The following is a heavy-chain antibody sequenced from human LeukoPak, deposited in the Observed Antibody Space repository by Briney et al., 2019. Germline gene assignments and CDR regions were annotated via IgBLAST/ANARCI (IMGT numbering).Heavy chain of an antibody. CDR2: IYYSGST. V-gene: IGHV4-30-4*01. Sequence: PSETLSLTCTVSGGSISSGDYYWSWIRQPPGKGLEWIGYIYYSGSTYYNPSLKSRVTISVDTSKNQFSLKLSSVTAADTAVYYCARETTVLSYYYGMDVWGQGTTVTVSS. J-gene: IGHJ6*02. CDR3: ARETTVLSYYYGMDV. CDR1: GGSISSGDYY. D-gene: IGHD3-10*01.